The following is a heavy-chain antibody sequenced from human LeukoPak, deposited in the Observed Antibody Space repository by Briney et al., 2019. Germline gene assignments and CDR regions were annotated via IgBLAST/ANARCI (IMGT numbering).Heavy chain of an antibody. Sequence: GGSLRLSCAASGFTFSSYGMHWVRQAPGKGLEWVAVISYDGSYKYYADSVKGRFTISRDNSKNTPYLQMNSLRAEDTAVYYCAKVGDYGDYALDYWGQGTLVTVPS. CDR2: ISYDGSYK. CDR3: AKVGDYGDYALDY. V-gene: IGHV3-30*18. CDR1: GFTFSSYG. J-gene: IGHJ4*02. D-gene: IGHD4-17*01.